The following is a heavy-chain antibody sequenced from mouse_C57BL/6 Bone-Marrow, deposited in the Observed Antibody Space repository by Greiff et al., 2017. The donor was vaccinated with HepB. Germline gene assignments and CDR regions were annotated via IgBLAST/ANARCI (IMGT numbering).Heavy chain of an antibody. J-gene: IGHJ4*01. CDR2: IYPGNSDT. CDR3: TYYGSTNYYAMDY. CDR1: GYTFTSYW. V-gene: IGHV1-5*01. Sequence: DVQLQESGTVLARPGASVKMSCKTSGYTFTSYWMHWVKQRPGQGLEWIGAIYPGNSDTSYNQKFKGKAKLTAVTSASTAYMELSSLTNEDSAVYYCTYYGSTNYYAMDYWGQGTSVTVSS. D-gene: IGHD1-1*01.